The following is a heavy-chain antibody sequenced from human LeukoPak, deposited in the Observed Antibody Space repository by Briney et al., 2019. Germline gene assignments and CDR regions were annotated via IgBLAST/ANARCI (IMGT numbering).Heavy chain of an antibody. CDR3: ARGAITFGGVIVKNSRFDY. D-gene: IGHD3-16*02. CDR1: GFTFGDYF. V-gene: IGHV4-34*01. Sequence: GSLRLSCAASGFTFGDYFMSWIRQAPGKGLEWIGEINHSGSTNYNPSLKSRVTISVDTSKNQFSLKLSSVTAADTAVYYCARGAITFGGVIVKNSRFDYWGQGTLVTVSS. CDR2: INHSGST. J-gene: IGHJ4*02.